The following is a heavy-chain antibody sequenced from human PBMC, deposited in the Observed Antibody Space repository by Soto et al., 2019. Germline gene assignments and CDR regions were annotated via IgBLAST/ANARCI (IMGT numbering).Heavy chain of an antibody. CDR2: IKQDGSEK. Sequence: GGSLRLSCAASGFTFSSDWMSWVRQAPGKGLEWVANIKQDGSEKYYVDSVKGRFTISRDNAKNSLYLQMNSLRAEDTAVYYCAREGYVVVTASVSYYFDYWGQGTLVTVSS. V-gene: IGHV3-7*03. J-gene: IGHJ4*02. CDR3: AREGYVVVTASVSYYFDY. CDR1: GFTFSSDW. D-gene: IGHD2-21*02.